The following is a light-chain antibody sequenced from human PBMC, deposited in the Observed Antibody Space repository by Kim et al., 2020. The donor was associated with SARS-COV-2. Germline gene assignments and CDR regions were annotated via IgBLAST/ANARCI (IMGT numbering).Light chain of an antibody. CDR2: AAS. V-gene: IGKV3-20*01. CDR1: QYVTSNF. CDR3: QQYGNSPLT. J-gene: IGKJ4*01. Sequence: SPGASSSFSCRAMQYVTSNFLAWYQHTPGQAPRLLIYAASSRATDIPVRFSGSGSGTDFALTISSLEPEDFAVYYCQQYGNSPLTFGGGTKVDIK.